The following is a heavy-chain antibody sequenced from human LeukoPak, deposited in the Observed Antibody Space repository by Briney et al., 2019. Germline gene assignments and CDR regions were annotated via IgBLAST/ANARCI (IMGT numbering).Heavy chain of an antibody. CDR3: AKYATTAAYPANFDY. CDR1: GFNFSTYA. Sequence: GGSLRLSCAASGFNFSTYAMSWVRQAPGQGLKWVSEMSGSGASTYYADSVKGRFTISRDNSKNTLYLQMNSLRAEDTAVYYCAKYATTAAYPANFDYWGQGTLVTVSS. J-gene: IGHJ4*02. CDR2: MSGSGAST. V-gene: IGHV3-23*01. D-gene: IGHD4-17*01.